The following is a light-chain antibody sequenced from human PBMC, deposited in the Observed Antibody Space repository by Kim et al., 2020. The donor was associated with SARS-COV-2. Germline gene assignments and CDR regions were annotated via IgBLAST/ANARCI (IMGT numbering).Light chain of an antibody. Sequence: SYELTQSPSVSVAPGQTATITCEGNNIGSKSVHWYEQKPGQAPLIVVYHDGERPSGIPERISGSNFGNTATLTISRVEAGDEADYFCQVWDSDSDHVISGGGTQLTVL. CDR3: QVWDSDSDHVI. CDR1: NIGSKS. V-gene: IGLV3-21*02. CDR2: HDG. J-gene: IGLJ2*01.